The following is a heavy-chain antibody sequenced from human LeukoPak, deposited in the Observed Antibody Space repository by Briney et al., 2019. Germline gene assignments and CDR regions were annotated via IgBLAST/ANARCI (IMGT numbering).Heavy chain of an antibody. CDR1: GYSFTSYW. J-gene: IGHJ4*02. D-gene: IGHD6-19*01. Sequence: GESLKISCKGSGYSFTSYWIGWVRQTPGKGLEWMGIIYPGDSDTRYSPSFQGQVTISADKSISTAYLQWSSLKASDTAMYYCARPYSSVWYGGARDYWGQGTLVTVSS. CDR2: IYPGDSDT. V-gene: IGHV5-51*01. CDR3: ARPYSSVWYGGARDY.